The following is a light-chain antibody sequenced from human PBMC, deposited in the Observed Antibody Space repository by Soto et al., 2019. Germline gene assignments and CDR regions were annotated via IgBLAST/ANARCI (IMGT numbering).Light chain of an antibody. Sequence: QSVLTQPASVSGSPGQSITISCTGTISDVGGYEYVSWYQQYPGKAPKLMIYEVIDRPAGAPRRFSGSKSGNTASLTITGLQAEDEADYYCSSYRTGGSYVFGTGTKAPS. V-gene: IGLV2-14*01. J-gene: IGLJ1*01. CDR3: SSYRTGGSYV. CDR2: EVI. CDR1: ISDVGGYEY.